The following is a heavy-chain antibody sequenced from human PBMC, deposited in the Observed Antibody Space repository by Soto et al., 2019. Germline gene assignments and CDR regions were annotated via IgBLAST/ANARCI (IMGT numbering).Heavy chain of an antibody. Sequence: SETLSLTCTVSGGSISSYYWSWIRQPPGKGLERIGYIYYSGSTNYNPSLKSRVTISVDTSKNQFSLKLSSVTAADTAVYYCARDLGYSSGLTDWGQGTLVTVSS. CDR1: GGSISSYY. CDR3: ARDLGYSSGLTD. J-gene: IGHJ4*02. D-gene: IGHD6-19*01. CDR2: IYYSGST. V-gene: IGHV4-59*01.